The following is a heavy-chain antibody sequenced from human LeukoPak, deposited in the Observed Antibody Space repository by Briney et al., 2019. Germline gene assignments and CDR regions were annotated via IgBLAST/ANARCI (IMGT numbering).Heavy chain of an antibody. D-gene: IGHD3-10*01. CDR2: RHDSGTT. Sequence: SETLSLTCTVSGASISSGGYYWTWIRQQPGKGLEWIGYRHDSGTTYYSPSLNSRVTISVDTSKNQFSLEVKSLTAADTAVYYCARGFGRLLPSFEFWGQGSLVTVSS. V-gene: IGHV4-31*03. CDR3: ARGFGRLLPSFEF. J-gene: IGHJ4*02. CDR1: GASISSGGYY.